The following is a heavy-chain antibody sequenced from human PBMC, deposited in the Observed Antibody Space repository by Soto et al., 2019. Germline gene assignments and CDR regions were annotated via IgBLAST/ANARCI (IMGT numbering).Heavy chain of an antibody. CDR2: ISHHGRDQ. V-gene: IGHV3-30*07. J-gene: IGHJ4*02. Sequence: GGSLRLSCAPSGFSLRGYAMHWVRQAPGQGLEWLALISHHGRDQYYADSVKGRFTISRDNSKNTLYLQMNSLRAEDTAVYYCAREVRADDILTGYYSSGVFDYWGQGTLVTVSS. CDR3: AREVRADDILTGYYSSGVFDY. CDR1: GFSLRGYA. D-gene: IGHD3-9*01.